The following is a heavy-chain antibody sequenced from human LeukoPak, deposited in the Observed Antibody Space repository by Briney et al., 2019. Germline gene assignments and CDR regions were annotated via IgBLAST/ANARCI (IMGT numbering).Heavy chain of an antibody. CDR1: GGSISNYY. D-gene: IGHD2-2*01. Sequence: SETLSLTCTVSGGSISNYYWSWIRQPAGKGLEWIGRIYTSGSTNYNPSLKSRITMSVDTSKNQFSLKLSSVAAADTAVYYCARDSSRTFDYWGQGTLVTVSS. CDR2: IYTSGST. CDR3: ARDSSRTFDY. V-gene: IGHV4-4*07. J-gene: IGHJ4*02.